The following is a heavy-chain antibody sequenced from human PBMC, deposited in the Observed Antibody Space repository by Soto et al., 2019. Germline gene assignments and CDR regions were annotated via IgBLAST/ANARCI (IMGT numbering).Heavy chain of an antibody. Sequence: SVKVSCKASGGTFSGYAISWVRQAPGQGLEWMGGIIPIFGTANYAQKFQGRVTITADESTSTAYMELSSLRSEDTAVYYCAREGLVATIDYYYYYGMDVWGQGTTVTVSS. J-gene: IGHJ6*02. V-gene: IGHV1-69*13. CDR2: IIPIFGTA. CDR3: AREGLVATIDYYYYYGMDV. D-gene: IGHD5-12*01. CDR1: GGTFSGYA.